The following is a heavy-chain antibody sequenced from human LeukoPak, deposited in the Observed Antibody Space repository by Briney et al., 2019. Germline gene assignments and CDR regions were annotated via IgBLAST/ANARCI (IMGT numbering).Heavy chain of an antibody. D-gene: IGHD3-3*01. CDR3: AREDGRITIFGVVTASFDY. V-gene: IGHV1-18*01. CDR2: ISAYNGNT. J-gene: IGHJ4*02. Sequence: ASVKVSCKASGYTFTSYAMNWVRQAPGQGLEWMGWISAYNGNTNYAQKLQGRVTMTTDTSTSTAYMELRSLRSDDTAVYYCAREDGRITIFGVVTASFDYWGQGTLVTVSS. CDR1: GYTFTSYA.